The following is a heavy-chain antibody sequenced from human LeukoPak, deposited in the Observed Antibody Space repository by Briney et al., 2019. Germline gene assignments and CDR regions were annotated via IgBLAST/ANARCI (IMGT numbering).Heavy chain of an antibody. CDR3: ASGGPTRGYKSAGGLGYMDV. V-gene: IGHV4-34*01. J-gene: IGHJ6*03. Sequence: SETLSLTCAVYGGSFSGYYWSWIRQPPGKGLEWIGEINHSGSTNYNPSLKSRVTISVDTSKNQFSLKLSSVTAADTAVYYCASGGPTRGYKSAGGLGYMDVWGKGTTVTVS. D-gene: IGHD5-24*01. CDR2: INHSGST. CDR1: GGSFSGYY.